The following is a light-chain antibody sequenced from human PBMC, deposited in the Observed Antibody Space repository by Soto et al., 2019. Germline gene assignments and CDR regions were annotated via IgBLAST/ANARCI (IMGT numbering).Light chain of an antibody. Sequence: QSAVAQPASVSGSPGQSITISCTGTSSDVGGYNYVSWYQHHPGKAPKLMIYEVSDRPSGVSNRFSGSKSGNTASLTISGLQAEDEADYYCSSYTSSSTLEVFGGGTQLTVL. CDR3: SSYTSSSTLEV. J-gene: IGLJ3*02. V-gene: IGLV2-14*01. CDR1: SSDVGGYNY. CDR2: EVS.